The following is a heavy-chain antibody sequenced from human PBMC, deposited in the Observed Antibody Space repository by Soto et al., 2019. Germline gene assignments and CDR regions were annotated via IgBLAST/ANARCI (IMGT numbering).Heavy chain of an antibody. CDR1: GYTFTGYY. V-gene: IGHV1-2*04. CDR3: ARRHYYYYGMDV. CDR2: INPNSGGT. Sequence: ASVKVSCKASGYTFTGYYMHWVRQAPGQGLEWMGWINPNSGGTNYAQKFQGWVTMTRDTSISTAYMELSRLRSDDTVVYYCARRHYYYYGMDVWGQGTTVTVSS. J-gene: IGHJ6*02.